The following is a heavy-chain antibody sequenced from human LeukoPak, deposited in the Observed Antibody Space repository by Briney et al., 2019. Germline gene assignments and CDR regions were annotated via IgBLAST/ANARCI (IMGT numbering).Heavy chain of an antibody. J-gene: IGHJ6*02. CDR2: INQDGSDK. D-gene: IGHD3-10*01. Sequence: GGPLGLSCAASGFTFSNYWMAWVRQAPAKGLEWVANINQDGSDKYYVDSVMGRFTISKDNAKNSVYLQMNSLRPEDTAIYYCAWYGVTHGLDVWGQGTTVTVSS. CDR3: AWYGVTHGLDV. CDR1: GFTFSNYW. V-gene: IGHV3-7*01.